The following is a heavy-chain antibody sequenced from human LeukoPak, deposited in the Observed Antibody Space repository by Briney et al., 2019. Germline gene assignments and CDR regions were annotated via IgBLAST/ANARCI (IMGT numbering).Heavy chain of an antibody. CDR1: GGSISSSSYY. CDR3: ARYSGSYWGAGVYFDH. D-gene: IGHD1-26*01. Sequence: SETLSLTCTVSGGSISSSSYYWGWIRQPPGKGLEWIGSIYYSGSTYYNPSLKSRVTISVDTSKNQSSLKLSSVTAADTAVYYCARYSGSYWGAGVYFDHWGQGTLVIVSS. CDR2: IYYSGST. V-gene: IGHV4-39*01. J-gene: IGHJ4*02.